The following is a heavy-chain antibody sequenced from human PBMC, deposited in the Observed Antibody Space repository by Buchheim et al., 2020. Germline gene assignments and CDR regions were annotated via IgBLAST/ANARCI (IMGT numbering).Heavy chain of an antibody. D-gene: IGHD3-16*01. Sequence: QVHLQESGPGLVKPSETLSLTCSVSGGSMIPYYWSWIRQSPGKGLEYIGYVYYTGSVTYNSSLKSRVTLSVDTSKNQITLSLTSVTAADTAVYFCARHAGSFGYTYYFDFWGQGS. J-gene: IGHJ4*02. CDR1: GGSMIPYY. V-gene: IGHV4-59*08. CDR3: ARHAGSFGYTYYFDF. CDR2: VYYTGSV.